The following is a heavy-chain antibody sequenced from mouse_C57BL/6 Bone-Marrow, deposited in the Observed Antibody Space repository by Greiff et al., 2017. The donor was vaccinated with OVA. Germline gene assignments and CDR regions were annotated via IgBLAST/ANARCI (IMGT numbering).Heavy chain of an antibody. CDR1: GYTFTDYN. Sequence: VQLKQSGPELVKPGASVKIPCKASGYTFTDYNMDWVKQSHGKSLEWIGDINPNNGGTIYNQKFKGKATLTVDKSSSTAYMELRSLTSEDTAVYYCARLGTTVVATRYFDVWGTGTTVTVSS. D-gene: IGHD1-1*01. CDR2: INPNNGGT. J-gene: IGHJ1*03. V-gene: IGHV1-18*01. CDR3: ARLGTTVVATRYFDV.